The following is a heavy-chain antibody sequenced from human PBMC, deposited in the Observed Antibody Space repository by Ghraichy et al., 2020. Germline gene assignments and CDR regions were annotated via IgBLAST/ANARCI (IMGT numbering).Heavy chain of an antibody. D-gene: IGHD6-19*01. CDR2: ISYDGSNK. CDR1: GFTFSSYG. CDR3: AKDRGSGWSPFDY. J-gene: IGHJ4*02. V-gene: IGHV3-30*18. Sequence: SCAASGFTFSSYGMHWVRQAPGKGLEWVAVISYDGSNKYYADSVKGRFTISRDNSKNTLYLQMNSLRAEDTAVYYCAKDRGSGWSPFDYWGQGTLVTVSS.